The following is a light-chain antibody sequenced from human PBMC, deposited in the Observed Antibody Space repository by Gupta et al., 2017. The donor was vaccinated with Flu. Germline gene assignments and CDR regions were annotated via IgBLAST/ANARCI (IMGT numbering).Light chain of an antibody. CDR1: QSVLYSSNNRNY. CDR2: WAS. J-gene: IGKJ2*01. CDR3: QQYYNFPPT. Sequence: NCKSSQSVLYSSNNRNYLAWYQQKPGQPPKLVIYWASTRESGVPDRFSGSGSGTDFTLTISSLQAEDVAVYYCQQYYNFPPTFGRGTRLEIK. V-gene: IGKV4-1*01.